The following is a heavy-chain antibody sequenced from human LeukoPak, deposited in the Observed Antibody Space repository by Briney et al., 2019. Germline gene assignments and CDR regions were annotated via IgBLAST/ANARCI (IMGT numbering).Heavy chain of an antibody. V-gene: IGHV3-23*01. J-gene: IGHJ4*02. CDR1: GFTFSNYA. CDR2: ISGSGGST. CDR3: AKDQIRSSGWRPTFDY. Sequence: GGSLRLSCAASGFTFSNYAMSWVRQVPGKGLEWVSAISGSGGSTYYVDSVKGRFTISRDNSKNTLYLQMNSLRAEDTAVYYCAKDQIRSSGWRPTFDYWGQGTLVTVSS. D-gene: IGHD6-19*01.